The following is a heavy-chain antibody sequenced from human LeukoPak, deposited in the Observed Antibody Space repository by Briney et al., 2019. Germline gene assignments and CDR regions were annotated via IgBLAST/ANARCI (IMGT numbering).Heavy chain of an antibody. CDR3: ARGGGDGPFDY. J-gene: IGHJ4*02. Sequence: GGSLRLSCAASGFTFSSYWMHWVRQAPGKGLEWVSAIYSGGSTYYADSVKGRFTISKDNSKNTLYLQMNSLRAEDTAVYYCARGGGDGPFDYWGQGTLVTVSS. V-gene: IGHV3-53*01. CDR2: IYSGGST. D-gene: IGHD3-16*01. CDR1: GFTFSSYW.